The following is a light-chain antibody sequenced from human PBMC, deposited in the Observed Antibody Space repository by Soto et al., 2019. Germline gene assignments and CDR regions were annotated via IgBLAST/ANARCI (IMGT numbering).Light chain of an antibody. V-gene: IGLV1-51*01. CDR2: DNN. CDR3: GTWDSSLSAEI. CDR1: TSNIGNNY. J-gene: IGLJ2*01. Sequence: QSVLTQPPSVSAAPGQMVTISCSGSTSNIGNNYVSWYRQLPGTAPKLPIYDNNKRPSGIPDRFSGSKSGTSATLGITGLQTGDEADYYCGTWDSSLSAEIFGGGTKLTVL.